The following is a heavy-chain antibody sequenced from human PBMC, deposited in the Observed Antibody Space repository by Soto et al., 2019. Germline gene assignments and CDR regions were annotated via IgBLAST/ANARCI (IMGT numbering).Heavy chain of an antibody. CDR3: AREGYTFGPGAVRGAFDI. D-gene: IGHD1-1*01. CDR1: GGTFGSNA. Sequence: QVQLVQSGAEVRRPGSSVKVSCKASGGTFGSNAISWVRQAPGQGLEWMGNIIPIFGTTNNAQKFQGRVTITADESTNTAYLELSSLRSGVTVVYYCAREGYTFGPGAVRGAFDIWGQGTVVTVSS. J-gene: IGHJ3*02. V-gene: IGHV1-69*15. CDR2: IIPIFGTT.